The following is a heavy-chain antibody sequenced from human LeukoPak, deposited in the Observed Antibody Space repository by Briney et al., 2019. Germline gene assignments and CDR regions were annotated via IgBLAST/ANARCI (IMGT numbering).Heavy chain of an antibody. CDR2: IGTAGDT. CDR3: ARGGKWDLDYYMDV. D-gene: IGHD1-26*01. V-gene: IGHV3-13*01. J-gene: IGHJ6*03. Sequence: GGSLRLSCAASGFTFSSYDMHWVRQATGKGLEWVSAIGTAGDTYYPGSVKGRFTISRENAKNSLYLQMNSLRAGDTAVYYCARGGKWDLDYYMDVWAKGPRSPSP. CDR1: GFTFSSYD.